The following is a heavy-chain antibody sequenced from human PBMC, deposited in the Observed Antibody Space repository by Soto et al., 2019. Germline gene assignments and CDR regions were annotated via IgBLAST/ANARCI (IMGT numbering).Heavy chain of an antibody. CDR2: IYYSGST. Sequence: SETLSLTCTVSGGSISSSSYYWGWIRQPPGKGLEWIGSIYYSGSTYYNPSLKSRVTISVDTSKNQFSLKLSSVTAADTAVYYCARGQLPARFDFWGQGILVTVSS. CDR3: ARGQLPARFDF. J-gene: IGHJ4*02. V-gene: IGHV4-39*01. CDR1: GGSISSSSYY.